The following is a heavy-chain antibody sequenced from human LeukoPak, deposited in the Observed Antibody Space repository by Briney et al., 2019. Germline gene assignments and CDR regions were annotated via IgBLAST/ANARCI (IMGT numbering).Heavy chain of an antibody. J-gene: IGHJ4*02. CDR1: GYTFTNYG. CDR3: ARDNPYYYLY. V-gene: IGHV1-18*01. Sequence: ASVNVSCKASGYTFTNYGISWLRQAPGQGLEWMGWISAYNGDTKYLQNLQGRVTMTTDTSTSTAYMELRSLRSDDTAVYYCARDNPYYYLYWGQGTLVTVSS. CDR2: ISAYNGDT. D-gene: IGHD3-22*01.